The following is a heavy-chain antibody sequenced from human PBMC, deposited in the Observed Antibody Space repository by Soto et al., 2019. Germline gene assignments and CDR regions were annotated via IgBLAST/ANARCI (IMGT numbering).Heavy chain of an antibody. CDR3: ATENWGSFDY. D-gene: IGHD7-27*01. CDR2: ISESGTII. Sequence: QVQLVESGGGLVRPGGSLRLPCAASGFAFSGYYMSWIRQTPEKGLEWVSYISESGTIISYAGSVEGRFTISRDNANSALYLQMHSLRAEDTAVYYCATENWGSFDYWGQGTLLTVSS. J-gene: IGHJ4*02. V-gene: IGHV3-11*01. CDR1: GFAFSGYY.